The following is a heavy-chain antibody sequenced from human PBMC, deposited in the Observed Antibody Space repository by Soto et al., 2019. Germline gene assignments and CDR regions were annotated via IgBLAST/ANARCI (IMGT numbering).Heavy chain of an antibody. J-gene: IGHJ4*02. CDR3: ARDFGVDYYPVVAGFDY. Sequence: GGSLRLSCAASGFTFSSYGMHWVRQAPGKGLEWVAVIWYDGSNKYYADSVKGRFTISRDNSKNTLYLQMNSLRAEDTAVYYCARDFGVDYYPVVAGFDYWGQGTLVTVSS. V-gene: IGHV3-33*01. CDR2: IWYDGSNK. D-gene: IGHD1-26*01. CDR1: GFTFSSYG.